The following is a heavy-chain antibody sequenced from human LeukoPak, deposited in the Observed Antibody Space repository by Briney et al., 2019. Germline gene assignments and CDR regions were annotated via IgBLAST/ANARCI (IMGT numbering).Heavy chain of an antibody. CDR1: GFTVSSNY. V-gene: IGHV3-53*04. D-gene: IGHD1-26*01. CDR2: IYSGGRT. Sequence: GGSLRLSCAASGFTVSSNYMSWVRQAPGKGLEWVSVIYSGGRTYYADSVKGRFTISRHNSKNTLYLQMNSLRAEDTAVYYCAREGPSGSRGAFDIWGQGTMVTVSS. J-gene: IGHJ3*02. CDR3: AREGPSGSRGAFDI.